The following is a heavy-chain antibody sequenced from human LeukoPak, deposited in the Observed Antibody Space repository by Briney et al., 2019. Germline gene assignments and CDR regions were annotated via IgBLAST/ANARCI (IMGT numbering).Heavy chain of an antibody. Sequence: KPSETLSLTCAVSGYPISSGYYWGWIRQPPGTGLGCHPDIYHSGNPYYNPCLRSRVTVSADTSKNTFSLGLRSVTAADTAVYYCARHPLAYYESSGYAGTHFDCWGQGTLVIVSS. J-gene: IGHJ4*02. D-gene: IGHD3-22*01. CDR3: ARHPLAYYESSGYAGTHFDC. CDR1: GYPISSGYY. CDR2: IYHSGNP. V-gene: IGHV4-38-2*01.